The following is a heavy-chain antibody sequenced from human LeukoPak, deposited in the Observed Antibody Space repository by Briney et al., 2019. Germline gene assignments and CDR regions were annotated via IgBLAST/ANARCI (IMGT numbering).Heavy chain of an antibody. CDR3: TRGADDYKTGS. CDR1: GDFVINDNSI. Sequence: SQTLSLSCSVSGDFVINDNSIWSWIRQHPEKGLEWIGHFHPDRTTYYNPSLKSRLTISIDTSKNHFSLEMTSMTAADTAVYYCTRGADDYKTGSWGQGTLVTVSS. D-gene: IGHD5-24*01. J-gene: IGHJ1*01. V-gene: IGHV4-31*02. CDR2: FHPDRTT.